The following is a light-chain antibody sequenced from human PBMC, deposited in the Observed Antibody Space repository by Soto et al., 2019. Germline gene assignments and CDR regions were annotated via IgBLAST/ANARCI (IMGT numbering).Light chain of an antibody. V-gene: IGKV1-33*01. J-gene: IGKJ5*01. CDR2: DAS. Sequence: DIQLTQSPSSLSASVVDRGTITCRVSQDITNYLNWYQQKPGKAPRLLLYDASSLETGVPSRFSGSGSGTDFTFTISSLQPEDIATYYCQHYDHLPITFGQGTRLEIK. CDR1: QDITNY. CDR3: QHYDHLPIT.